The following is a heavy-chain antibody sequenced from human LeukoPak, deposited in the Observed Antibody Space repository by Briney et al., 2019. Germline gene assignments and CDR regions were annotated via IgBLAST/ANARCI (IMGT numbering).Heavy chain of an antibody. CDR1: GFTFSSYN. CDR3: GSMVRGVPG. CDR2: IYSGGST. V-gene: IGHV3-53*01. J-gene: IGHJ4*02. D-gene: IGHD3-10*01. Sequence: PGGSLRLSCAASGFTFSSYNMKWVRQAPGKGLEWVSVIYSGGSTYYADSVKGRFTISRDNSKNTLYLQMNSLRAEDTAVYYCGSMVRGVPGWGQGTLVTVSS.